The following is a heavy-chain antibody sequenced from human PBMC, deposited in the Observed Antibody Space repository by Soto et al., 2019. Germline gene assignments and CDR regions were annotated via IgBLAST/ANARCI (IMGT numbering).Heavy chain of an antibody. Sequence: ASVKVSCKASEYTFTSYYMHWVRQAPGPGLEWMGMIKVSGGDTSYAQKFQGRVTMTRDTSTSTVYMELSSLRSDDTAVYYCAGSGSPRLLHHWGQGTLVTVSS. CDR2: IKVSGGDT. J-gene: IGHJ1*01. CDR3: AGSGSPRLLHH. D-gene: IGHD2-15*01. V-gene: IGHV1-46*03. CDR1: EYTFTSYY.